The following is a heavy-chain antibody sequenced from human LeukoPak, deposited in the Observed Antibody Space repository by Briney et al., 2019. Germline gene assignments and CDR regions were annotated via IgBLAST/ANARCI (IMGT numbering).Heavy chain of an antibody. CDR3: ARRDIVVVPAAIDYYYGMDV. J-gene: IGHJ6*02. D-gene: IGHD2-2*02. V-gene: IGHV3-7*01. CDR2: IKQDGSEK. CDR1: GFTFSSYW. Sequence: GGSLRLSCAASGFTFSSYWMSWVRQAPGKGLERVANIKQDGSEKYYVDSVKGRFTISRDNAKNSLYLQMNSLRAEDTAVYYCARRDIVVVPAAIDYYYGMDVWGQGATVTVSS.